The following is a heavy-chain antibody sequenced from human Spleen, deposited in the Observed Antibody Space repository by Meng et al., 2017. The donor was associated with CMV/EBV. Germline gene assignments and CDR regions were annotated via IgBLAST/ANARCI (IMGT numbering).Heavy chain of an antibody. CDR2: IYHSGST. Sequence: SETLSLTCTVSGYSISSGYYWGWIRQPPGKGLEWIGSIYHSGSTYYNPSLKSRVTISVDTSKNHFSLKLTSVTAADTAMYYCAGPDDVGSSPHDPFDMWGQGTMVTVSS. V-gene: IGHV4-38-2*02. J-gene: IGHJ3*02. CDR1: GYSISSGYY. CDR3: AGPDDVGSSPHDPFDM. D-gene: IGHD1-26*01.